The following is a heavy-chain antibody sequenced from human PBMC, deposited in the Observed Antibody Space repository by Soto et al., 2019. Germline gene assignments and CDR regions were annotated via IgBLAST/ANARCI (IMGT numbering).Heavy chain of an antibody. CDR2: ISSSSSYI. J-gene: IGHJ4*02. D-gene: IGHD3-22*01. CDR3: ARRYTYDSGGYFY. V-gene: IGHV3-21*01. CDR1: GFSFSMYT. Sequence: PVGSLRLSGAASGFSFSMYTMDWVRQAPGMGLEWVSSISSSSSYIFYADSVKGRFTIPRDNAENSLYLQVNSLRVEDTAVYYCARRYTYDSGGYFYWGQGTLVTVSS.